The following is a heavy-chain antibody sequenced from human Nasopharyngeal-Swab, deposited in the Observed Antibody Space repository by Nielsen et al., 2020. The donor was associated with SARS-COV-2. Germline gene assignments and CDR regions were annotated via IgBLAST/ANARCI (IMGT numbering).Heavy chain of an antibody. CDR1: GFTFSSYG. CDR3: AKDETTTGYYFDY. V-gene: IGHV3-30*18. Sequence: GESLKISCAASGFTFSSYGMHWVRQAPGKGLEWVAVISYDGSNKYYADSVKGRFTISRDNSKNTLYLQMNSLRAEDTAVYYCAKDETTTGYYFDYWGQETLVTVSS. J-gene: IGHJ4*02. D-gene: IGHD4-17*01. CDR2: ISYDGSNK.